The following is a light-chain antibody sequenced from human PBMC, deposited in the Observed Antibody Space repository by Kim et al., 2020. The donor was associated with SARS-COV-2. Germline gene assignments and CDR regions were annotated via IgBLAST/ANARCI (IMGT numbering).Light chain of an antibody. CDR2: GAS. J-gene: IGKJ4*01. CDR3: QKYDNAPLT. CDR1: QGISNY. Sequence: DIQMTQSPSSLSASVGDTVTITCRASQGISNYLAWYQERPGKVPRFLIYGASTLQSGVPSRFSGSGSGTDFTLTISSLQPEDVAIYYCQKYDNAPLTFGGGTKVDIK. V-gene: IGKV1-27*01.